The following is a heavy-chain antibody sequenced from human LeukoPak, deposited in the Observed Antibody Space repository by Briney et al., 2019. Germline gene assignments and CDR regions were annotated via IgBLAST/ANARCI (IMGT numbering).Heavy chain of an antibody. CDR2: IYYSGST. Sequence: PSETLSLTCTVSGGSISSSSYYWGWIRQPPGKGLEWIGSIYYSGSTYYNPSLKSRVTISVDTSKNQFSLKLSSVTAADTAVYYCARGVVNKDYYYDSSGYHNWFDPWGQGTLVTVSS. CDR3: ARGVVNKDYYYDSSGYHNWFDP. J-gene: IGHJ5*02. D-gene: IGHD3-22*01. CDR1: GGSISSSSYY. V-gene: IGHV4-39*07.